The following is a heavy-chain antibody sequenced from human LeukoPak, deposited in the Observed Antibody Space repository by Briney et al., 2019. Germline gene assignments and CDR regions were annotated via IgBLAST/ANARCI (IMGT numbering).Heavy chain of an antibody. CDR2: ITSDNYI. Sequence: GGSLRLSCATSGFTFSNYNMNWVRQAPGKGLEWVSSITSDNYIYYADSLKGRFTISRDNAKNSLYLQMDSLRVDDTAVYYCAKKGGYEKFDYGGQGTLVTVSS. CDR1: GFTFSNYN. V-gene: IGHV3-21*06. D-gene: IGHD3-22*01. CDR3: AKKGGYEKFDY. J-gene: IGHJ4*02.